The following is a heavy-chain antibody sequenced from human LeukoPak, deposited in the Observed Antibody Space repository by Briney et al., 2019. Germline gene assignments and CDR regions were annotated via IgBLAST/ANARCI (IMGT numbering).Heavy chain of an antibody. CDR3: ARDGTEGNAFDI. CDR1: GFTFSSYA. CDR2: ISYDGSNK. J-gene: IGHJ3*02. D-gene: IGHD3/OR15-3a*01. Sequence: GGSLRLSCAASGFTFSSYAMHWVRQAPGKGLEWVAVISYDGSNKYYADSVKGRFTISRDNSKNTLYLQMNSLRAEDMAVYYCARDGTEGNAFDIWGQGTMVTVSS. V-gene: IGHV3-30-3*01.